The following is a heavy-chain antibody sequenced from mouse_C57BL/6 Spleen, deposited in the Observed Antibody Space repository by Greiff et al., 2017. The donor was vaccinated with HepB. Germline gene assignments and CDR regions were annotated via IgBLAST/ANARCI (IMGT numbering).Heavy chain of an antibody. CDR2: ISGGGGNT. J-gene: IGHJ3*01. Sequence: EVQRVESGGGLVKPGGSLKLSCAASGFTFSSYTMSWVRQTPEKRLEWVATISGGGGNTYYPDNVKGRFTISRDNAKNTLYLQMSSLRSEDTALYYCANLAWFAYWGQGTLVTVSA. CDR1: GFTFSSYT. V-gene: IGHV5-9*01. CDR3: ANLAWFAY.